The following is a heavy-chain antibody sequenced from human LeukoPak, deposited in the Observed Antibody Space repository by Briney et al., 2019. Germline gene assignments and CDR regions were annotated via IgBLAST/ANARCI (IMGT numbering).Heavy chain of an antibody. V-gene: IGHV3-23*01. Sequence: PGGSLRLSCAASGFTFSSYGMSWVRQAPGKGLEWVSGISGSGGNTYYTDSVKGRFTISGDNSENTLYLQMNSLRAEDTAVYYCARSRSGYYEDYWGQETLVTVSS. J-gene: IGHJ4*02. D-gene: IGHD5-12*01. CDR1: GFTFSSYG. CDR2: ISGSGGNT. CDR3: ARSRSGYYEDY.